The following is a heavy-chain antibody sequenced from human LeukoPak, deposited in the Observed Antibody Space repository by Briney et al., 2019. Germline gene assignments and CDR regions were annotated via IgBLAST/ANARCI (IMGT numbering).Heavy chain of an antibody. Sequence: ASVKVSCKASGYTFTSYYMHWVRQATGQGLEWMGWMNPNSGNTGYAQKFQGRVTITRNTSISTAYMEVSSLRSEDTAVYYCARVAIRGVLVLGYWGQGTLVTVSS. CDR1: GYTFTSYY. CDR3: ARVAIRGVLVLGY. CDR2: MNPNSGNT. V-gene: IGHV1-8*03. J-gene: IGHJ4*02. D-gene: IGHD3-10*01.